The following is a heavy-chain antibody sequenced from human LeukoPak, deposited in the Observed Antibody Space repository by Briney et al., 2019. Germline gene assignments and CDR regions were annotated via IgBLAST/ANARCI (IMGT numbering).Heavy chain of an antibody. Sequence: GGSLRLSCAASGFTFSSNAMSWVRQAPGKGLEWVSVISGSGGTTYYADSAKGRFTISRDNSKNTLYLQLNSLRAEDTAVYYCAKYYDILTGYYEAYYHYYYMDVWGKGTTVTVSS. CDR1: GFTFSSNA. V-gene: IGHV3-23*01. J-gene: IGHJ6*03. CDR3: AKYYDILTGYYEAYYHYYYMDV. CDR2: ISGSGGTT. D-gene: IGHD3-9*01.